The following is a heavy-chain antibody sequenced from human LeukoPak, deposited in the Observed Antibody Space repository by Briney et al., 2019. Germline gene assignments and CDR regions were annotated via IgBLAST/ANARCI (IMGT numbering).Heavy chain of an antibody. V-gene: IGHV3-66*01. D-gene: IGHD3-9*01. J-gene: IGHJ3*02. CDR1: GFTVSSNY. Sequence: GGSLRLSCAASGFTVSSNYMSWVRQAPGKGLEWVSVIYSGGSTYYADSVKGRFTISRDNSKNTLYLQMNSLRAEDTAVYYCARMSRGYYDILTGYYPDAFDIWGQGTMVTISS. CDR2: IYSGGST. CDR3: ARMSRGYYDILTGYYPDAFDI.